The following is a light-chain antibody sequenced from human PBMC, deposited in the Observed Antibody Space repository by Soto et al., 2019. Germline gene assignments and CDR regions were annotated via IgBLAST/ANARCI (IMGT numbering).Light chain of an antibody. J-gene: IGKJ1*01. Sequence: DIQMTQSPSTLSASVGDRVTITCRASQSISSWLAWYQQKPGKAPKLLIYKASSLESGVPSRFSGSGSGTAFTLTISSLQPDDFAPYYCQQYNSYSRTFGQGTKVEIK. CDR3: QQYNSYSRT. CDR2: KAS. CDR1: QSISSW. V-gene: IGKV1-5*03.